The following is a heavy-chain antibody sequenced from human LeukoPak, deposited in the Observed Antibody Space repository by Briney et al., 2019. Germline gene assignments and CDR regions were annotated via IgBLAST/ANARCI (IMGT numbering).Heavy chain of an antibody. CDR2: ISWNSGSI. D-gene: IGHD2-15*01. CDR3: ARGDCSGGSCYLSLTTIDY. Sequence: GGSLRLSCAASGFTFDDYAMHWVRQAPGKGLEWVPGISWNSGSIGYADSVKGRFTISRDNAKNSLYLQMNSLRAEDTAVYYCARGDCSGGSCYLSLTTIDYWGQGTLVTVSS. V-gene: IGHV3-9*01. J-gene: IGHJ4*02. CDR1: GFTFDDYA.